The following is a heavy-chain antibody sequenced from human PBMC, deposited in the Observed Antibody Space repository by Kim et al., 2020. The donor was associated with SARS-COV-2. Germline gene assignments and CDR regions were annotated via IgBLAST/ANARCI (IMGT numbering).Heavy chain of an antibody. CDR1: GYTFTGYY. J-gene: IGHJ4*02. Sequence: ASVKVSCKASGYTFTGYYMHWVRQAPGQGLEWMGRINPNSGGTNYAQKFQGRVTMTRDTSISTAYMELSRLRSDDTAVYYCARVSHQPLHYYDSSGYDYWGQGTLVTVSS. D-gene: IGHD3-22*01. CDR3: ARVSHQPLHYYDSSGYDY. V-gene: IGHV1-2*06. CDR2: INPNSGGT.